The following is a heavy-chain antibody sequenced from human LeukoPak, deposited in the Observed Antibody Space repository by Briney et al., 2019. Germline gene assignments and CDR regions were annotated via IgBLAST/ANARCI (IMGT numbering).Heavy chain of an antibody. J-gene: IGHJ6*02. CDR2: INTNTGNP. CDR1: GYTFTSYA. CDR3: ARGASLEWLNYYGMDV. V-gene: IGHV7-4-1*02. D-gene: IGHD3-3*01. Sequence: ASVKVSCKASGYTFTSYAMNWVPQAPEQGLEWVGWINTNTGNPTYAQGFTGRFVFSLDTSVSTAYLQISSLKAEDTAVYYCARGASLEWLNYYGMDVWGQGTTVTVSS.